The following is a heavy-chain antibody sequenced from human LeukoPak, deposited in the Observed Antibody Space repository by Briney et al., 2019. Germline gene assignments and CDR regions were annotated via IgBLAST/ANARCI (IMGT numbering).Heavy chain of an antibody. Sequence: GGSLRLSCAASEFTFSSYGMHWVRQAPGKGLEWVAVIWYDGSNKYYADSVKGRFTISRDNSKNTLYLQMNSLRAEDTAVYYCAKDLDSSGSLDYWGQGTLITVSS. CDR2: IWYDGSNK. CDR3: AKDLDSSGSLDY. V-gene: IGHV3-33*06. D-gene: IGHD3-22*01. CDR1: EFTFSSYG. J-gene: IGHJ4*02.